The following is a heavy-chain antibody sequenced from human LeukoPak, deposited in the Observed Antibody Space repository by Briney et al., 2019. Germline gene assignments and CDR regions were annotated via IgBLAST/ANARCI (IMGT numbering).Heavy chain of an antibody. CDR2: IYYSGST. D-gene: IGHD6-19*01. CDR3: ARYRQWLPFDY. CDR1: GGSISSSSYY. V-gene: IGHV4-39*01. J-gene: IGHJ4*02. Sequence: SETLSLTCTVSGGSISSSSYYWGWIRQPPGKGLEWIGSIYYSGSTYYNPSLKSRVTISVDTSKNQFSLKLSSVTAADTAVYYCARYRQWLPFDYWGQGILVTVSS.